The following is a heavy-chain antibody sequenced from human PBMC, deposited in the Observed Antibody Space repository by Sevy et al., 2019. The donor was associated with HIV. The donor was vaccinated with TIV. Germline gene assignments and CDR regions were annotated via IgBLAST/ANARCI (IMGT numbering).Heavy chain of an antibody. CDR2: IYRSGRS. CDR1: GDSINNGNHW. CDR3: ARDGIRRDYWHGLDV. J-gene: IGHJ6*02. Sequence: SETLSLTCTVSGDSINNGNHWWSWVRQPAGKGLEWIGRIYRSGRSIMYNPSPERRVTISVDTSKNQFSLKVTSVIAADTAIYYCARDGIRRDYWHGLDVWGQGTTVTVSS. V-gene: IGHV4-61*02. D-gene: IGHD2-8*02.